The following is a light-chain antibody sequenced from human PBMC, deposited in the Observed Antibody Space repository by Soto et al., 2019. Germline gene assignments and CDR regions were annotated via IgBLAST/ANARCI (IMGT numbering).Light chain of an antibody. Sequence: QSALTQPASVSGSPGQSITISCTGTSSDVGGYNYVSWYQQQPGKAPKLMIYDVNNRRSGVSNRFSGSKSGNTASLTISGLQAEDEADYYCSSYTSSSTLVVFGGGTKVTVL. CDR2: DVN. CDR1: SSDVGGYNY. J-gene: IGLJ2*01. CDR3: SSYTSSSTLVV. V-gene: IGLV2-14*01.